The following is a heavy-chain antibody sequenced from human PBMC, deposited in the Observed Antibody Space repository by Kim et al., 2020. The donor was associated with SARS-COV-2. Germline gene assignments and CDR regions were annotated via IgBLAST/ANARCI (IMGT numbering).Heavy chain of an antibody. CDR2: IWYDGSNK. CDR1: GFTFSSYG. CDR3: ARGSESRYFDY. D-gene: IGHD3-10*01. V-gene: IGHV3-33*01. J-gene: IGHJ4*02. Sequence: GGSLRLSCAASGFTFSSYGMHWVRQAPGKGLEWVAVIWYDGSNKYYADSVKGRFTISRDNSKNTLYLQMNSLRAEDTAVYYCARGSESRYFDYWGQGTLVTVSS.